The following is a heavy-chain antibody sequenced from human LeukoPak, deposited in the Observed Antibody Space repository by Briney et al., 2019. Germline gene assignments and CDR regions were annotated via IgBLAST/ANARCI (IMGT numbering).Heavy chain of an antibody. CDR2: ILHDGSNE. Sequence: GGSLRLACAAPGFPFNTYAMHWVRKAPGKGPQWVPLILHDGSNENYADSVKGRFTVSRDNSKNTLYLQMNSLGVDDTAVYYCAGDFHDSFDIWGQGTMVIVSS. J-gene: IGHJ3*02. CDR1: GFPFNTYA. V-gene: IGHV3-33*01. CDR3: AGDFHDSFDI.